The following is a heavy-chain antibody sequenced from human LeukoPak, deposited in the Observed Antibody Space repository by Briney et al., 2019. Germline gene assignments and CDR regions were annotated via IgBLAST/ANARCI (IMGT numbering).Heavy chain of an antibody. D-gene: IGHD6-19*01. V-gene: IGHV3-9*01. Sequence: GGSLRLPCAASGFTFDDYAMHWVRQAPGKGLEWGSGISWSSGSIGYADSVKGRFTISRDNAKNSLYLQMNSLRAEDTALYYCAKAPSGIAVAGYFDYWGQGTLVTVSS. CDR1: GFTFDDYA. CDR3: AKAPSGIAVAGYFDY. J-gene: IGHJ4*02. CDR2: ISWSSGSI.